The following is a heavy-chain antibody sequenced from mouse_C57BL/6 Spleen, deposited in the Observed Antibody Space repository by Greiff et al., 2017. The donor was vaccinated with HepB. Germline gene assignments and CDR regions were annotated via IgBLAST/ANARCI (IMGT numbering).Heavy chain of an antibody. V-gene: IGHV1-42*01. CDR2: INPSTGGT. CDR3: ARPPITTVVADWYFDV. CDR1: GYSFTGYY. D-gene: IGHD1-1*01. J-gene: IGHJ1*03. Sequence: EVKLQESGPELVKPGASVKISCKASGYSFTGYYMNWVKQSPEKSLEWIGEINPSTGGTTYNQKFKAKATLTVDKSSSTAYMQLKSLTSEDSAVYYCARPPITTVVADWYFDVWGTGTTVTVSS.